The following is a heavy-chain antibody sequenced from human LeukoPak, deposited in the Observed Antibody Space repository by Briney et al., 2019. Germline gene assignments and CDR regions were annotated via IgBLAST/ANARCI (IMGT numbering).Heavy chain of an antibody. CDR3: AREGAGAAADSFDY. J-gene: IGHJ4*02. Sequence: QKFQGRVTITTDESTSTAYMELSSPRSEDTAVYYCAREGAGAAADSFDYWGQGTLVTVSS. V-gene: IGHV1-69*05. D-gene: IGHD6-13*01.